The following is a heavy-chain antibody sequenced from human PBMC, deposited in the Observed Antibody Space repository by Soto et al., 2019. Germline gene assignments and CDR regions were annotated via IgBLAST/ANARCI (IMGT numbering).Heavy chain of an antibody. CDR1: GDSVSNGRYY. CDR2: IYYSGST. CDR3: ARSVAVPGAHIDY. J-gene: IGHJ4*02. V-gene: IGHV4-61*01. Sequence: SETLSLTCTVSGDSVSNGRYYWSWIRQSPGNGLEWLGYIYYSGSTNYNPSLKSRVTMSVDTSKNEFSLRLSSVTAADTAVYFCARSVAVPGAHIDYWGQGTQVTVSS. D-gene: IGHD6-19*01.